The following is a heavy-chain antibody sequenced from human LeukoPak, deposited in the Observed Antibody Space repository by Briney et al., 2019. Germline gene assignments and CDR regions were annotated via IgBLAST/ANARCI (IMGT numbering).Heavy chain of an antibody. J-gene: IGHJ4*02. CDR1: GVSISGYY. V-gene: IGHV4-4*07. CDR3: ARIYGDYSGVDH. Sequence: SETLSLTCTVSGVSISGYYWSWIRQPAGKGLEWIRRIYTSGSTNYNPSLKSRVTMSVDTSKNQFSLKLSSVTAADTAVYYCARIYGDYSGVDHWGQGTLVTVSS. D-gene: IGHD4-17*01. CDR2: IYTSGST.